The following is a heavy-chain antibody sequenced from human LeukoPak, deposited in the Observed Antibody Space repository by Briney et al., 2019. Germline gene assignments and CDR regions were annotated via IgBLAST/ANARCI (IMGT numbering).Heavy chain of an antibody. Sequence: SETLSLTCTVSGGSISSSNYYWGWIRQPPGEGLEWIGSIYYSGRTYYNPSLKSRVTISVDTSRNQFSLKLSSVTAADTAVYYCARGSDYGDYWGQGTLVTVSS. V-gene: IGHV4-39*07. CDR3: ARGSDYGDY. CDR1: GGSISSSNYY. J-gene: IGHJ4*02. D-gene: IGHD3-3*01. CDR2: IYYSGRT.